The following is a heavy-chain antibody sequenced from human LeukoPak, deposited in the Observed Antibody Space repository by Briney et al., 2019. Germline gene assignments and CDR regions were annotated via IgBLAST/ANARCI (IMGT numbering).Heavy chain of an antibody. D-gene: IGHD1-26*01. CDR1: GFTFSSYA. Sequence: GGSLRLSCAASGFTFSSYAMHWVRQAPGKGLEWVAVISYDGNIKYYTDSVKGRFTISRDNSKNTPYLQMNSLRAEDTAVYYCARDYLMGGTTGKAFDIWGQGTMVTISS. V-gene: IGHV3-30*04. J-gene: IGHJ3*02. CDR2: ISYDGNIK. CDR3: ARDYLMGGTTGKAFDI.